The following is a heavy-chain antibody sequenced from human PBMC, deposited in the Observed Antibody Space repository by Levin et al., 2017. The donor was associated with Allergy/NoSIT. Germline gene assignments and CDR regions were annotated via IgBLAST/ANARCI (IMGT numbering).Heavy chain of an antibody. D-gene: IGHD5-12*01. J-gene: IGHJ6*03. CDR3: ARVLRFYYYYYMDV. CDR2: IWDDGYKK. Sequence: LSLTCAASGFTFSSYGMHWVRQAPGKGLEWVAVIWDDGYKKYYADSVKGRFTISRDNSKNTLYLQMSSLRAEDTAVYYCARVLRFYYYYYMDVWGKGTTVTVSS. CDR1: GFTFSSYG. V-gene: IGHV3-33*01.